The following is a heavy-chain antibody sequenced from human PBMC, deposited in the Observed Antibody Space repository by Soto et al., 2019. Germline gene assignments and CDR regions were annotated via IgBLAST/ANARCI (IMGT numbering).Heavy chain of an antibody. J-gene: IGHJ5*02. CDR3: ARAGTTIFGVVTWFDP. Sequence: GASVKVSCKASGYTFTSYYMHWVRQAPGQGLEWMGIINPSGGSTSYAQKFQGRVTMTRDTSTSTAYMELSSLRSEDTAVYYCARAGTTIFGVVTWFDPWGQGALVTVSS. CDR1: GYTFTSYY. V-gene: IGHV1-46*01. CDR2: INPSGGST. D-gene: IGHD3-3*01.